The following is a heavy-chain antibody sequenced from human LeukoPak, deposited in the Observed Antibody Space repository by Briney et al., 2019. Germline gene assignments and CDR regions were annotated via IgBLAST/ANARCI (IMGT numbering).Heavy chain of an antibody. J-gene: IGHJ4*02. V-gene: IGHV3-23*01. CDR1: GFTFSSYA. Sequence: PGGSLRLSCAASGFTFSSYAMSWVRQAPGKGLDWVSAISGSGGSTYYADSVKGRFTISRDNSKNTLYLQMNSPRAEDTAVYYCAKVSYYDYVWGSYRGVPFDYWGQGTLVTVSS. CDR3: AKVSYYDYVWGSYRGVPFDY. CDR2: ISGSGGST. D-gene: IGHD3-16*01.